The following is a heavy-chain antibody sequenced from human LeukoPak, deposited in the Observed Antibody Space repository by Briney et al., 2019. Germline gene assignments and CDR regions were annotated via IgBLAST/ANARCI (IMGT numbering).Heavy chain of an antibody. J-gene: IGHJ3*01. CDR3: VKEILRFDL. V-gene: IGHV7-4-1*02. Sequence: ASVKVSCKASGYSFNSQGMNWVRQAPGQGLEWMGWINTDSGNPTYAQGFTGRFVSSLDSAVSTAYLQISNLMPEDTGKYYCVKEILRFDLWGQGTMVTVSS. CDR2: INTDSGNP. CDR1: GYSFNSQG.